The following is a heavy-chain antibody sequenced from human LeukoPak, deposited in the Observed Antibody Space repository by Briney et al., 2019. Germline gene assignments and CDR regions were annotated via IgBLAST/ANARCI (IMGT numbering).Heavy chain of an antibody. CDR3: VRDWGYDSSGYWQKYFDT. Sequence: TGGSLRLSCATSGFTFTTFWMHWVRQVPGKGLVWVSRINHDGSSTNYADSVKGRFTISRDNAKNTVYLQMKSLRAEDTAVYYCVRDWGYDSSGYWQKYFDTWGQGTLVTVSS. CDR1: GFTFTTFW. D-gene: IGHD3-22*01. CDR2: INHDGSST. J-gene: IGHJ4*02. V-gene: IGHV3-74*01.